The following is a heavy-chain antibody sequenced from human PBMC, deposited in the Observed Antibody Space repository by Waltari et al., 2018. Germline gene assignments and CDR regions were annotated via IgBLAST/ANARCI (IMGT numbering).Heavy chain of an antibody. CDR3: AKDSGDLPS. CDR1: GFTFDDYA. D-gene: IGHD4-17*01. Sequence: EVQLVESGGGLVQPGRSLRLSCAAPGFTFDDYAMHWVRQAPGKGLEGVSGISWNSGSIGYADSVKGRFTISRDNAKNSLYLQMNSLRAEDTALYYCAKDSGDLPSWGQGTLVTVSS. CDR2: ISWNSGSI. J-gene: IGHJ5*02. V-gene: IGHV3-9*01.